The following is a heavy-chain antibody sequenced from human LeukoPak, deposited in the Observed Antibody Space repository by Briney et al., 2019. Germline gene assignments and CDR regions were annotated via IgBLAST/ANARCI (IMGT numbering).Heavy chain of an antibody. CDR1: GGTFSSYA. CDR3: ARNPTVEMAPLYYFDY. D-gene: IGHD5-24*01. V-gene: IGHV1-69*13. J-gene: IGHJ4*02. CDR2: IIPIFGTA. Sequence: ASVKVSCKASGGTFSSYATSWVRQAPGQGLEWMGGIIPIFGTANYAQKFQGRVTITADESTSTAYMELSSLRSEDTAVYYCARNPTVEMAPLYYFDYWGQGTLVTVSS.